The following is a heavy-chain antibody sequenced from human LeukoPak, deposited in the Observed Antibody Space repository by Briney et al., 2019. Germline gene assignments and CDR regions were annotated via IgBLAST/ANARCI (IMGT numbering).Heavy chain of an antibody. CDR1: GYSFSSYW. Sequence: GESLQISCKGSGYSFSSYWISWVRQLPGKGLEWMGRIDPSDSYTNYSPSFQGHVTISADKSISTAYLQWSSLKASDTAMYYCARHSADYDILTGASDDAFDIWGQGTMVTVSS. V-gene: IGHV5-10-1*01. J-gene: IGHJ3*02. CDR3: ARHSADYDILTGASDDAFDI. D-gene: IGHD3-9*01. CDR2: IDPSDSYT.